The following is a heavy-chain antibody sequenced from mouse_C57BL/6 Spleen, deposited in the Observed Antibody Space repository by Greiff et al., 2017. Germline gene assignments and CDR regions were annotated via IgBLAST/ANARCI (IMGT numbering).Heavy chain of an antibody. V-gene: IGHV14-4*01. Sequence: EVQLQQSGAELVRPGASVKLSCTASGFNIKDDYMHWVKQRPEQGLEWIGWIDPENGDTEYASKFQGKATITADTSSNTAYLQLSSLTSEDTAVYDCTARDYALFAYWGQGTLVTVAA. CDR3: TARDYALFAY. D-gene: IGHD2-4*01. J-gene: IGHJ3*01. CDR1: GFNIKDDY. CDR2: IDPENGDT.